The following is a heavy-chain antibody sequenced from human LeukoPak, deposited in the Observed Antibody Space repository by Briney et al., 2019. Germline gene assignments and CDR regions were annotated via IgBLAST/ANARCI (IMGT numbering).Heavy chain of an antibody. CDR3: AKCVMAGGGYYYGMDV. CDR2: ISGSGGST. J-gene: IGHJ6*02. Sequence: GRSLRLSCAASGFTFSIYGMHWVRQAPGKGLEWVSSISGSGGSTYCADSVKGRFTISRDNSKNTLYLQMNSLRAEDTAVYYRAKCVMAGGGYYYGMDVWGQGTTVTVSS. V-gene: IGHV3-23*01. D-gene: IGHD3-10*01. CDR1: GFTFSIYG.